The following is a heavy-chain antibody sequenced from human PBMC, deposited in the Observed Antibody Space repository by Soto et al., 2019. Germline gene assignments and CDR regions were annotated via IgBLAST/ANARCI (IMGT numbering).Heavy chain of an antibody. V-gene: IGHV3-48*01. CDR2: ISSSSSTI. CDR3: ARGIRYFDWLLDV. J-gene: IGHJ6*02. D-gene: IGHD3-9*01. Sequence: GGSLRLSCAASGFTFSSYSMNWVRQAPGKGLEWVSYISSSSSTIYYADSVKGRLTISRDNAKNSLYLQMNSLRAEDTAVYYCARGIRYFDWLLDVWGQGTTVTVSS. CDR1: GFTFSSYS.